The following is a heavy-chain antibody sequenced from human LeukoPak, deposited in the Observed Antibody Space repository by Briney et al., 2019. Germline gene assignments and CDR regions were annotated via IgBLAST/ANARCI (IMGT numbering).Heavy chain of an antibody. Sequence: GSLRLSCAASGFTFSSYAMTWVRQAPGKGLEWIGEIYHSGSTNYNPSLKSRVTISVDKSKNQFSLKLSSVTAADTAVYYCARDKQDAFDIWGQGTMVTVSS. D-gene: IGHD6-13*01. V-gene: IGHV4-4*02. CDR1: GFTFSSYAM. CDR2: IYHSGST. CDR3: ARDKQDAFDI. J-gene: IGHJ3*02.